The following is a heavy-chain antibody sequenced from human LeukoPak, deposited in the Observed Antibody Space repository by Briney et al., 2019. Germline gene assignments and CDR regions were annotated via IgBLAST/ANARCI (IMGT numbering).Heavy chain of an antibody. CDR3: ARGYADYAY. CDR2: MNPSGGST. Sequence: GASVKVSCKGTVYTYTSNYMHCVRQAPGQGLEWMGIMNPSGGSTTYAQKFQGRVTMTRDTSTSTVYMELSSLRSEDTAVYYCARGYADYAYWGQGTLVTVSS. CDR1: VYTYTSNY. V-gene: IGHV1-46*01. D-gene: IGHD4-17*01. J-gene: IGHJ4*02.